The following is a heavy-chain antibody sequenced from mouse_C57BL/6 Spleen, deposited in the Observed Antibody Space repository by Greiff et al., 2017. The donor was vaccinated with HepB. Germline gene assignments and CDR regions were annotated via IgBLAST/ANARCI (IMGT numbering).Heavy chain of an antibody. V-gene: IGHV1-39*01. J-gene: IGHJ2*01. Sequence: VQLKQSGPELVKPGASVKISCKASGYSFTDYNMNWVKQSNGKSLEWIGVINPNYGTTSYNQKFKGKATMTVDQSSSTAYMQLNILTSEDSAVYYCARRYYGSSENYFDYWGQGTTLTVSS. D-gene: IGHD1-1*01. CDR2: INPNYGTT. CDR1: GYSFTDYN. CDR3: ARRYYGSSENYFDY.